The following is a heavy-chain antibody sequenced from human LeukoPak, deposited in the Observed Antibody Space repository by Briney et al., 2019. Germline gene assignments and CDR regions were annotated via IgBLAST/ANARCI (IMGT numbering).Heavy chain of an antibody. D-gene: IGHD6-19*01. J-gene: IGHJ3*02. CDR2: IGTAGDT. Sequence: PGGSLRLSCAASGFTFSSYDMHWVRQATGKGLEWVSAIGTAGDTYYPGSVKGRFTISRENAKNSLYLQMNSLRAGDTAVYYCARGGWPRGAFDIWGQGTMVTVSS. CDR3: ARGGWPRGAFDI. V-gene: IGHV3-13*01. CDR1: GFTFSSYD.